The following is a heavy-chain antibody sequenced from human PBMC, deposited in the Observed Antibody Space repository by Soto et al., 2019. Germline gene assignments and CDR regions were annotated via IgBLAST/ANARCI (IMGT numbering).Heavy chain of an antibody. CDR3: ARRYSSSRKPNGYYYGMDV. D-gene: IGHD6-6*01. J-gene: IGHJ6*02. Sequence: SETLSLTCTVSGGSISSSSYYWGWIRHPPGKGLEWIGSIYYSGSTYYNPSLKSRVTISVDTSKNQFSLKLSSVTAADTAVYYCARRYSSSRKPNGYYYGMDVWGQGTTVTVPS. CDR1: GGSISSSSYY. V-gene: IGHV4-39*01. CDR2: IYYSGST.